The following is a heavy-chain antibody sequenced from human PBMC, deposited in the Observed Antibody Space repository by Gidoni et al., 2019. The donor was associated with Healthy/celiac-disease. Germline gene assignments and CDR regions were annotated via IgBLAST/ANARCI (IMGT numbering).Heavy chain of an antibody. CDR1: GFTFSSYA. J-gene: IGHJ6*02. CDR3: AREYWGYCSSTSCRTYYYYGMDV. V-gene: IGHV3-30-3*01. D-gene: IGHD2-2*01. Sequence: QVQLVESGGGVVQPGRSLRLSCAASGFTFSSYAMLSVRPAPGKGLEWVAVISYDGSNKYYADSVKGRFTISRDNSKNTLYLQMNSLRAEDTAVYYCAREYWGYCSSTSCRTYYYYGMDVWGQGTTVTVSS. CDR2: ISYDGSNK.